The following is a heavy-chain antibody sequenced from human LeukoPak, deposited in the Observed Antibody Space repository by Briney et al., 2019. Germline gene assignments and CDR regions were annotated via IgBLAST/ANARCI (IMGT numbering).Heavy chain of an antibody. V-gene: IGHV4-39*07. Sequence: SETLSLTCTLSGGSISSSSYYWGWIRQPPGKGLEWIGSIYYSGSTYYNPSLKSRVTISVDTSKNQFSLKLSSVTAADTAVYYCARPTRYYYGSGSKPRAFDIWGQGTMVTVSS. CDR2: IYYSGST. D-gene: IGHD3-10*01. CDR1: GGSISSSSYY. J-gene: IGHJ3*02. CDR3: ARPTRYYYGSGSKPRAFDI.